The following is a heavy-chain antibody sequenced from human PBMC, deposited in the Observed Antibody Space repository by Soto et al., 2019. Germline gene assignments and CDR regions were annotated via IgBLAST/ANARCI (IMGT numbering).Heavy chain of an antibody. V-gene: IGHV3-30-3*01. J-gene: IGHJ4*02. CDR1: GFTFSSYA. CDR3: ARGEITSIAAGDY. D-gene: IGHD6-13*01. CDR2: ISYDGSNK. Sequence: GGSLRLSCAASGFTFSSYAMHWVRQAPGKGLEWVAVISYDGSNKYYADSVKGRFTISRDNSKNTLYLQMNSLRAEDTAVYYCARGEITSIAAGDYWGQGTLVTVSS.